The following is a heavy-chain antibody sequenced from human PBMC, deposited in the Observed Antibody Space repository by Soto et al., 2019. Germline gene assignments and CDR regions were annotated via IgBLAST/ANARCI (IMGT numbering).Heavy chain of an antibody. CDR2: INHSGST. CDR1: GGSFSGYY. D-gene: IGHD3-3*01. J-gene: IGHJ6*02. Sequence: QVQLQQWGAGLLKPSETLSLTCAVYGGSFSGYYWSWIRQPPGKGLEWIGEINHSGSTNYNPSLKSRVTISVDTSKNQFSLKLSSVTAADTAVYHCARETPYYYFWSGYYRGYYYYGMDVWGQETTVTVSS. V-gene: IGHV4-34*01. CDR3: ARETPYYYFWSGYYRGYYYYGMDV.